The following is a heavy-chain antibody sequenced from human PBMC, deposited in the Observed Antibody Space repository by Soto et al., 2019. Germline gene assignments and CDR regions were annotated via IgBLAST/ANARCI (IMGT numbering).Heavy chain of an antibody. J-gene: IGHJ6*02. CDR2: IYPGDSDT. V-gene: IGHV5-51*01. D-gene: IGHD5-18*01. CDR3: ARNSGYSYGALNCEIVV. Sequence: GESLKISCKGSGYSFANYWIGWVRQMPGKGLEWMGIIYPGDSDTRYSPSFQGQVTISVDKSTSTAYLQWSSLKASDTAVYYCARNSGYSYGALNCEIVVWGQGTTVTVS. CDR1: GYSFANYW.